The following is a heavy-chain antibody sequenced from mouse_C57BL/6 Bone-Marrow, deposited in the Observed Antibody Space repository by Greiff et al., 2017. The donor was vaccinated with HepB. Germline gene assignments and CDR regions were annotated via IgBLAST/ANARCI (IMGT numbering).Heavy chain of an antibody. V-gene: IGHV1-59*01. CDR1: GYTFTSYW. J-gene: IGHJ3*01. CDR2: IDPSDSYT. Sequence: QVQLQQPGAELVRPGTSVKLSCKASGYTFTSYWMHWVKQRPGQGLEWIGVIDPSDSYTNYKQKFKGKATLTVDTSSSTAYMQLSSLTSEDSAVYYCARGDGSRLAYWGQGTLVTVSA. D-gene: IGHD1-1*01. CDR3: ARGDGSRLAY.